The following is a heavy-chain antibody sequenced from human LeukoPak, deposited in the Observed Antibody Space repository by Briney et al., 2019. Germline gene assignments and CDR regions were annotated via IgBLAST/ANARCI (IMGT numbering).Heavy chain of an antibody. Sequence: GGSLRLSCAASGFTFSSYSMNWVRQAPGKGLEWVSSICSTSRCIFYADSVKGRFTISRDSAKSSLYLQMNSLRAEDTAEYYCAKDSNGWYQRGSNYFDYWGQGTLVTVSS. CDR2: ICSTSRCI. J-gene: IGHJ4*02. D-gene: IGHD6-19*01. CDR3: AKDSNGWYQRGSNYFDY. V-gene: IGHV3-21*04. CDR1: GFTFSSYS.